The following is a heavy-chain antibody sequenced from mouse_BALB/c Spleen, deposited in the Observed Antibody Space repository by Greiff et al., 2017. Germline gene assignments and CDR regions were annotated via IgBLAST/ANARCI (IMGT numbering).Heavy chain of an antibody. V-gene: IGHV2-9*02. CDR2: IWAGGST. J-gene: IGHJ4*01. D-gene: IGHD2-3*01. CDR3: ARLIYDGYYVGAMDY. Sequence: VMLVESGPGLVAPSQSLSITCTVSGFSLTSYGVHWVRQPPGKGLEWLGVIWAGGSTNYNSALMSRLSISKDNSKSQVFLKMNSLQTDDTAMYYCARLIYDGYYVGAMDYWGQGTSVTVSS. CDR1: GFSLTSYG.